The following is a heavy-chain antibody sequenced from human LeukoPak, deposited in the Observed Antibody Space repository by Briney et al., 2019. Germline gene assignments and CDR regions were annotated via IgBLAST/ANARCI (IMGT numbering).Heavy chain of an antibody. CDR1: GYPFTDYF. CDR2: IDPSTGGT. CDR3: AREGHSSGPS. V-gene: IGHV1-2*02. J-gene: IGHJ5*02. D-gene: IGHD2-15*01. Sequence: ASVKVSCKASGYPFTDYFIHWVRQAPGQGLEWMGWIDPSTGGTSYAQDFQGRVTFTRDTSISTAYMELSSLRSDDSAVYFCAREGHSSGPSWGQGTQVTVSS.